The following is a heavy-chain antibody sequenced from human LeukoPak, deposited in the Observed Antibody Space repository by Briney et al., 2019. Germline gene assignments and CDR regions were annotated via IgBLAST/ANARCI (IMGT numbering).Heavy chain of an antibody. D-gene: IGHD6-19*01. V-gene: IGHV1-46*01. CDR3: ASDPRSKYISESSVAGTLDY. CDR1: GYTFTGYY. J-gene: IGHJ4*02. CDR2: INPSGGST. Sequence: ASVKVSCKASGYTFTGYYMHWVRQAPGQGLEWMGIINPSGGSTSYAQKFQGRVTMTRDTSTSTVYMELSSLRSEDTAVYYCASDPRSKYISESSVAGTLDYWGQGALVTVSS.